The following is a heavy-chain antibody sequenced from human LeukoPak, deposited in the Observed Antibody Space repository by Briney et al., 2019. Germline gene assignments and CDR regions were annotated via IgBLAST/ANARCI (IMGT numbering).Heavy chain of an antibody. CDR3: ARSDWSGLAIDP. V-gene: IGHV1-2*02. D-gene: IGHD3-3*01. CDR1: GYTFTGYY. J-gene: IGHJ5*02. Sequence: ASVKVSCKASGYTFTGYYIHWVRQAPGQGLEWMGWINPSNGATRYAQKFQGRVTMTRDTSISTAYVELSSLRSEDTAVYYCARSDWSGLAIDPWGQGTLVTVSS. CDR2: INPSNGAT.